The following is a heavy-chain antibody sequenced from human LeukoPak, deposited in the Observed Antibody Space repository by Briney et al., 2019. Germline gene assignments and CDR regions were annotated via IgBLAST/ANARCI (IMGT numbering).Heavy chain of an antibody. V-gene: IGHV4-61*02. CDR1: GGSISSGSYY. CDR2: IYTSGST. D-gene: IGHD2-2*01. CDR3: ARDKLGYCSSTSCATRGFDY. Sequence: SQTLSLTXTVSGGSISSGSYYWSWIRQPAGKGLEWIGRIYTSGSTNYNPSLKSRVTISVDTSKNPFSLKMSSVTAADTAVYYCARDKLGYCSSTSCATRGFDYWGQGTLVTVSS. J-gene: IGHJ4*02.